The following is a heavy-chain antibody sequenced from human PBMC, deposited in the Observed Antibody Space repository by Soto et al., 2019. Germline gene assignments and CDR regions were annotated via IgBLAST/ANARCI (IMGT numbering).Heavy chain of an antibody. D-gene: IGHD3-22*01. CDR3: ARDRDSGYVGGDAFDI. J-gene: IGHJ3*02. CDR2: TYYRSKWYN. Sequence: SQTLSLTCAISGDSVSSNSAAWNWIRQSPSRGREWLGRTYYRSKWYNDYAVSVKSRITINPDTSKNQFSLQLNSVTPEDTAVYYCARDRDSGYVGGDAFDIWGQGTMVTVSS. CDR1: GDSVSSNSAA. V-gene: IGHV6-1*01.